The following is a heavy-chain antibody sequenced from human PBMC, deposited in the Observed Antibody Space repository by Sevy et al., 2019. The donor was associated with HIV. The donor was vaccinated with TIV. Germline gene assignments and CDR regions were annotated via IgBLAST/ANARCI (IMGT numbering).Heavy chain of an antibody. V-gene: IGHV4-59*01. D-gene: IGHD3-3*01. CDR3: ARAWRGYYYAMDG. Sequence: SETLSLTCTVSGDSISGYYWSWIRQPPGKGLQWIGYIYYNGRTNYNPSLKRRVTISDDTSKNQFSLRLTSVTAADTAVYYCARAWRGYYYAMDGWGQGTTVTVSS. CDR1: GDSISGYY. J-gene: IGHJ6*02. CDR2: IYYNGRT.